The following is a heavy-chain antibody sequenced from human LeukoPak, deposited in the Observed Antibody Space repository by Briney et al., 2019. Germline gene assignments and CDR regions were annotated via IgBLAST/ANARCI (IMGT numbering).Heavy chain of an antibody. CDR2: ISTTGSSI. CDR1: GFTFSSYE. V-gene: IGHV3-48*03. J-gene: IGHJ4*02. Sequence: GGSLRLSCAASGFTFSSYEMNWVRKAPGKGLEWVSYISTTGSSIYYADSVKGRFTISRDNVKNLLYLQMNSLRAEDTAVYYCARVQRGIAVALDYWGQGTLVTVSS. D-gene: IGHD6-19*01. CDR3: ARVQRGIAVALDY.